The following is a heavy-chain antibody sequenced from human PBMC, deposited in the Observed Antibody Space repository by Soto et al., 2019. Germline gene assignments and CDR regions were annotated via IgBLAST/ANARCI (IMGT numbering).Heavy chain of an antibody. Sequence: LSLTCAVDGGPFSGYYWSWIRQPPGKGLEWIGEINHSGSINYNPSLKSRVTMSVDTSQRHFSLKVNSVTAADTAVYYCARRPYYGSGNYYGRSSGLDVWGQGTTVTVSS. D-gene: IGHD3-10*01. CDR3: ARRPYYGSGNYYGRSSGLDV. CDR1: GGPFSGYY. V-gene: IGHV4-34*01. J-gene: IGHJ6*02. CDR2: INHSGSI.